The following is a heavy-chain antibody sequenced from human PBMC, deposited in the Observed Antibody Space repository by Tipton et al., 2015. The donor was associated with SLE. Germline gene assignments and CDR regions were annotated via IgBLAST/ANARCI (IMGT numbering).Heavy chain of an antibody. D-gene: IGHD2-15*01. Sequence: SLRLSCAASGFIFSNYGLTWVRQAPGKGLEWVSLINSAGSIHYADSVKGRFTISRDNSKKSLYLQMSSLRPEDTAVYFCVKDRCSGGSCSIDYWGQGTLVTVSS. CDR3: VKDRCSGGSCSIDY. CDR1: GFIFSNYG. CDR2: INSAGSI. J-gene: IGHJ4*02. V-gene: IGHV3-23*03.